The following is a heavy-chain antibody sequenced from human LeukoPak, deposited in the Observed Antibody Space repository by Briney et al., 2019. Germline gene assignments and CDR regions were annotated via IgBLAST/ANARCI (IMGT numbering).Heavy chain of an antibody. J-gene: IGHJ4*02. D-gene: IGHD1-1*01. Sequence: ASVKVSCKASGGTLITYTINWVRQAPGQGLEWMGGIIPIFGTANYAQKFQGRVTVTTDDSTSTAFMELSSLRSEDTAVYYCATYMLRDNWNVHTFDSWGQGTLVTVSS. V-gene: IGHV1-69*05. CDR3: ATYMLRDNWNVHTFDS. CDR2: IIPIFGTA. CDR1: GGTLITYT.